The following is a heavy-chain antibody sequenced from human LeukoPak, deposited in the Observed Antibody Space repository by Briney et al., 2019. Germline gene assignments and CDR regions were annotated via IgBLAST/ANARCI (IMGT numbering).Heavy chain of an antibody. CDR2: INPSGGST. D-gene: IGHD3-10*01. CDR1: GYTFTSYY. V-gene: IGHV1-46*01. J-gene: IGHJ6*03. Sequence: ASVKVSCKASGYTFTSYYIHWVRQAPGQGLEWMGIINPSGGSTNYAQKFQGRVTMTRDTSTSTVYMELSSLRSDDTAVYYCARGPRITLVRGGQWYFYMDVGGKGTTVTVSS. CDR3: ARGPRITLVRGGQWYFYMDV.